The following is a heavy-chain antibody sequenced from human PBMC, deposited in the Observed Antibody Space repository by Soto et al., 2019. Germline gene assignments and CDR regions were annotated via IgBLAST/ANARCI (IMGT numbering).Heavy chain of an antibody. J-gene: IGHJ5*02. V-gene: IGHV3-23*01. CDR1: GFIFDNFG. Sequence: GGSLRLSCAASGFIFDNFGMSWVRQAPGKGLEWISSVSGSGFKKYYADSVKGRFTISRDNSKSTVYLELNNLSAEDTAVYHCAKNQGVELVPLATVDWFDPWGQGSVVTVSS. CDR3: AKNQGVELVPLATVDWFDP. D-gene: IGHD1-26*01. CDR2: VSGSGFKK.